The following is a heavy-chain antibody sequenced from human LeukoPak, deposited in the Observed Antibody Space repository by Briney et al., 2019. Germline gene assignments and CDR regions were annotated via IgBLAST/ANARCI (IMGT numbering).Heavy chain of an antibody. CDR2: IYSGGST. CDR1: GFTVSSNY. CDR3: ASGRYCSGGSCYSPLDY. V-gene: IGHV3-66*01. D-gene: IGHD2-15*01. Sequence: GGSLRLSCAASGFTVSSNYMSWVRQAPGKGLEWVSVIYSGGSTYHADSVKGRFTISRDNSKNTLYLQMNSLRAEDTAVYYCASGRYCSGGSCYSPLDYWGQGTLVTVSS. J-gene: IGHJ4*02.